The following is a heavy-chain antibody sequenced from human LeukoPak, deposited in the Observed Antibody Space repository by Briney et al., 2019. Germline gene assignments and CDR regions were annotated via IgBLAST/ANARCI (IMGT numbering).Heavy chain of an antibody. CDR3: AAGGVYDLLRY. V-gene: IGHV1-24*01. CDR1: GYTLTELS. J-gene: IGHJ4*02. D-gene: IGHD5/OR15-5a*01. CDR2: FDPGDAET. Sequence: ASVRVSCMVYGYTLTELSMHWVRQAPGKGHEWMGGFDPGDAETIYAQKFQGRVTMTEDTSTDTAYMELSSLRSEDTAVYYCAAGGVYDLLRYWGQGALVTVSS.